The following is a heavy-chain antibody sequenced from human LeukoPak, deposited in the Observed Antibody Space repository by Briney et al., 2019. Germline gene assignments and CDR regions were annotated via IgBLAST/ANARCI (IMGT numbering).Heavy chain of an antibody. Sequence: ASVKVSCKASGYTFSSYYMHWVRQAPGQGLEWVGIINPSVGSTSYAPKLQGRVTMTRDTSTSTVYMELSSLRFEDTAVYYCARAPDNYGIDDYWGQGTLVTASS. CDR3: ARAPDNYGIDDY. D-gene: IGHD5-18*01. CDR1: GYTFSSYY. J-gene: IGHJ4*02. V-gene: IGHV1-46*04. CDR2: INPSVGST.